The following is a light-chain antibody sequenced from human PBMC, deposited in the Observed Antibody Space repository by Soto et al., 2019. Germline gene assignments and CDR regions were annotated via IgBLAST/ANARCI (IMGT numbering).Light chain of an antibody. CDR3: QQHNNWPPIT. Sequence: EMVMTQSPATLSVSPGERATVSCRASQSVSSNLAWYQQKPGQAPRLLIYGASTRATGIPARFSGSGSGTEFTLTFSSLQSEDFAVYYCQQHNNWPPITFGGGTKAEIK. V-gene: IGKV3-15*01. J-gene: IGKJ4*01. CDR1: QSVSSN. CDR2: GAS.